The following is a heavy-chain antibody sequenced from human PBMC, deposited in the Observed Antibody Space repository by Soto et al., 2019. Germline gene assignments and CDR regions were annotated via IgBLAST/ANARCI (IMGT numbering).Heavy chain of an antibody. CDR3: ARDRARKGTYYFDN. V-gene: IGHV3-33*01. J-gene: IGHJ4*02. Sequence: QVYLVESGGGVVQPGTSLRLSCEASGFNYISYGMHWVRQAPGKALEWVAVVYYDGTEKYYGDSVKGRFTITRDNSQNTLYLQMNSLRVEDTAVSYCARDRARKGTYYFDNWGQGTLVTVSA. CDR1: GFNYISYG. CDR2: VYYDGTEK.